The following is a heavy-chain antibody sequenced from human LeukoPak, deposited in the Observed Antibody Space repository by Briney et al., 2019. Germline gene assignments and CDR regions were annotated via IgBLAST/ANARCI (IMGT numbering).Heavy chain of an antibody. Sequence: GGSLRLSCAASGFTVSSNYMCWVRQAPGKGLEWVSVIYSGGSTYYADSVKGRFTISRDNSKNTLYLQMNSLRAEDTAVYYCARAARQDYYFDYWGQGTLVTVSS. CDR3: ARAARQDYYFDY. CDR1: GFTVSSNY. D-gene: IGHD6-6*01. CDR2: IYSGGST. J-gene: IGHJ4*02. V-gene: IGHV3-66*02.